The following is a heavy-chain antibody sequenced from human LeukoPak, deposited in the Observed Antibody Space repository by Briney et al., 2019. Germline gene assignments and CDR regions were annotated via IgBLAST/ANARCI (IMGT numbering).Heavy chain of an antibody. D-gene: IGHD3-22*01. V-gene: IGHV1-46*01. CDR2: RT. Sequence: RTSQAQKFQGRVTMTRDTSTSTVYMELSSLRSEDTAVYYCARDKGETYYYDSSGYYQDYWGQGTLVTVSS. CDR3: ARDKGETYYYDSSGYYQDY. J-gene: IGHJ4*02.